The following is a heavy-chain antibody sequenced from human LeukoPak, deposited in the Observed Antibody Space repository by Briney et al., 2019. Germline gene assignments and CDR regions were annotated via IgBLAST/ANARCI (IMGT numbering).Heavy chain of an antibody. CDR1: GFTFSTYA. CDR2: ISVSGITI. J-gene: IGHJ4*02. Sequence: GGSLRLSCAASGFTFSTYAMSWVRQAPGKGLEWVSAISVSGITIFYTDPVKGRFTISRDNSKNTLYLQMNSLRAEDTAVNFRARRGSGSSFAHWGQGTLVTVSS. V-gene: IGHV3-23*01. D-gene: IGHD6-19*01. CDR3: ARRGSGSSFAH.